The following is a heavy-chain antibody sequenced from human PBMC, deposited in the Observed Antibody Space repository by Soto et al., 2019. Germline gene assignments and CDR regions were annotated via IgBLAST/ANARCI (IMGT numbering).Heavy chain of an antibody. Sequence: ASVKVSCKASGGTFSSYTISWVRQAPGQGLEWMGRIIPILGIANYAQKFQGRVTITADKSTSTAYMELSSPRSEDTAVYYCARVQWEQLGSYYYYYYMDVWGKGTTVTVSS. CDR1: GGTFSSYT. CDR2: IIPILGIA. J-gene: IGHJ6*03. D-gene: IGHD1-26*01. V-gene: IGHV1-69*02. CDR3: ARVQWEQLGSYYYYYYMDV.